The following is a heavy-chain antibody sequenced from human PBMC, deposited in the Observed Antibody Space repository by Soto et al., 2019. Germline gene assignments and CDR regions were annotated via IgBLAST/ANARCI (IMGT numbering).Heavy chain of an antibody. CDR2: ISYDGSLK. CDR3: AKRIAEVGFIDS. V-gene: IGHV3-30*18. J-gene: IGHJ4*02. CDR1: GFTFRSFG. D-gene: IGHD6-13*01. Sequence: QVQLVESGGGVVQPGRSLRLSCAASGFTFRSFGMHWVRQAPGKGLEWVAVISYDGSLKRYADSVKGRFTMSRDNSRNTLYLQMNSLTAEDTAVYYCAKRIAEVGFIDSWGQGTLVTVSS.